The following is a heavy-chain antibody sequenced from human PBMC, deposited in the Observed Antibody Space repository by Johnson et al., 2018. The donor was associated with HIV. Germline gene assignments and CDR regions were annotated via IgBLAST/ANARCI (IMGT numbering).Heavy chain of an antibody. V-gene: IGHV3-23*04. Sequence: VQLVESGGGLIKPGGSRRLSCAVSGITFTDAWMNWVRQAPGKGLEWVSAISASGDSTYYADSVKGRFTISRDNSKNTLYLQMNSLKTEDTAVYYCSTDELSLLVVYADAFDIWGQGTMVTVSS. D-gene: IGHD2-8*02. CDR3: STDELSLLVVYADAFDI. CDR1: GITFTDAW. CDR2: ISASGDST. J-gene: IGHJ3*02.